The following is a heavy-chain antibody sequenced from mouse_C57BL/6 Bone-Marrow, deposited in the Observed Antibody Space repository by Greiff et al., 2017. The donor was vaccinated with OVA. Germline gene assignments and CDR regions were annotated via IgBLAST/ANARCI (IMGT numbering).Heavy chain of an antibody. CDR3: ARSPWWLPLAY. D-gene: IGHD1-1*02. J-gene: IGHJ3*01. CDR1: GYTFTSYW. Sequence: VQLQQSGAELAKPGASVKLSCKASGYTFTSYWMHWVKQRPGQGLEWIGYINPSSGYTKYNQKFKDQATLTADKSSSTAYMQLSSLTYEDSAVYYCARSPWWLPLAYWGQGTLVTVSA. CDR2: INPSSGYT. V-gene: IGHV1-7*01.